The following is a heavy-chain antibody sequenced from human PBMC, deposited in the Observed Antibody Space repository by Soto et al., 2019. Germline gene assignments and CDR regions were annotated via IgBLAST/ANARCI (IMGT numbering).Heavy chain of an antibody. CDR1: GLSISDNY. Sequence: GGSLRLSCAAYGLSISDNYMSWVRQSPGKGLEWVSVIYAGGSTFYADSVKGRFTISRDNSKNTLYLQMNGLRAEDTAIYYCARDLQATGVGWFDYWGQGTLVTVSS. J-gene: IGHJ5*01. D-gene: IGHD4-4*01. V-gene: IGHV3-53*01. CDR2: IYAGGST. CDR3: ARDLQATGVGWFDY.